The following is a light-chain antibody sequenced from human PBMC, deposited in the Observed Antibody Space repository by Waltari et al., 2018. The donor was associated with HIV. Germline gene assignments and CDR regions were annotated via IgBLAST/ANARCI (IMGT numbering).Light chain of an antibody. CDR2: QDS. Sequence: SYELTQPPSVSVSPGQADSITCSGDKSGDKYACWYQQNPGKYPALVDYQDSKRPSGTPARFSGSNSGNTATLTISGTQAMDEADYYCHAWDSNTALRVVFGGGTKLTVL. J-gene: IGLJ2*01. CDR3: HAWDSNTALRVV. CDR1: KSGDKY. V-gene: IGLV3-1*01.